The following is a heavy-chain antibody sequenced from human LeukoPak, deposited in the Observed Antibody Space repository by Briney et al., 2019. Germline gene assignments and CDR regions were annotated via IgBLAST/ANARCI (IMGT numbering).Heavy chain of an antibody. CDR3: AKDGPLVGPYYFDY. CDR2: ISGSGVST. V-gene: IGHV3-23*01. D-gene: IGHD1-26*01. Sequence: GGSLRLSCAASGFTFTSYAMNWVRQAPGRGLEWVSAISGSGVSTFYADSVKGRFTISRDNSKNTLYLQMNSLRAEDTAVYYCAKDGPLVGPYYFDYWGQGTLVTVSS. J-gene: IGHJ4*02. CDR1: GFTFTSYA.